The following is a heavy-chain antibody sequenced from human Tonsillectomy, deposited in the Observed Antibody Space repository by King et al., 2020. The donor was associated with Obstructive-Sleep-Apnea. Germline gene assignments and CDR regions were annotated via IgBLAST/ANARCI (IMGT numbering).Heavy chain of an antibody. CDR3: AKDREPIISRPDYYYYGLDV. CDR2: ISAYNGDR. D-gene: IGHD6-6*01. V-gene: IGHV1-18*04. CDR1: GHTFSNYG. J-gene: IGHJ6*02. Sequence: VQLVQSGAEVKKPGASVKVSCRASGHTFSNYGFNWVRQAPGQGLEWMGWISAYNGDRNYAQKFQGRVTMTTDTSTNTAYMEMRSLRSDDTAVYYCAKDREPIISRPDYYYYGLDVWGQGTTVTVSS.